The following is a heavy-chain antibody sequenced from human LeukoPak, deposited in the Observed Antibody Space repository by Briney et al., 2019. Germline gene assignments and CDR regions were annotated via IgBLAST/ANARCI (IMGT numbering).Heavy chain of an antibody. CDR2: ISAYNGNT. V-gene: IGHV1-18*01. D-gene: IGHD3-10*01. J-gene: IGHJ4*02. CDR3: ARLWFGELFRYFDY. CDR1: GYTLPSYG. Sequence: AAVKVSCKASGYTLPSYGISWVGQAPGKGLEWMGWISAYNGNTNYAQKLRGRVTMPTDTSTSTAYMELRSLRSDDTAVYYCARLWFGELFRYFDYWGQGTLVTVSS.